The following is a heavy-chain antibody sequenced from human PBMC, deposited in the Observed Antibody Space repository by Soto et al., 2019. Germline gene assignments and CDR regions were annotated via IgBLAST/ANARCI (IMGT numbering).Heavy chain of an antibody. CDR1: GYTFTSYA. J-gene: IGHJ6*02. CDR2: INAGNGNT. CDR3: ARDYDFWSGHHYYYYYGMDV. Sequence: ASVKVSCKASGYTFTSYAMHWVRQAPGQRLEWMGWINAGNGNTKYSQKFQGRVTITRDTSASTAYMELSSLRSEDTAVYYCARDYDFWSGHHYYYYYGMDVWGQGXTVTVYS. V-gene: IGHV1-3*01. D-gene: IGHD3-3*01.